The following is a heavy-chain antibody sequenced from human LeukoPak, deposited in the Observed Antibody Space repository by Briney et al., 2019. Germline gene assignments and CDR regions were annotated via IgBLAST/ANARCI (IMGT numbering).Heavy chain of an antibody. V-gene: IGHV4-4*07. D-gene: IGHD3-10*01. Sequence: MSSETLSLTCTVSGDSMSGYSWSWLRQPAGKELEWIGRIYSSYFTEYNLSLDGRVTMSIDTSKNQFSLMLDSVTAADTAVYYCARVHIVTGTYFDSWGQGALVTVSS. CDR1: GDSMSGYS. CDR2: IYSSYFT. J-gene: IGHJ4*02. CDR3: ARVHIVTGTYFDS.